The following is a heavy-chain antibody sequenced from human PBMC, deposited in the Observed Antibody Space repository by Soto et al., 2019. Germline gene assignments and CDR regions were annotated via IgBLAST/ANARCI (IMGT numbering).Heavy chain of an antibody. Sequence: QVQLVQSGAEVKKPGSSVKVSCKASGGTFSSHAISWVRQAPGQGLEWMGGIIPIFGTANYAQKFQGRVTINADESTSTAYMELSSLRSEDTAVYYCARASDDRRPRMVAGFDYWGQGTLVTVSS. V-gene: IGHV1-69*01. CDR1: GGTFSSHA. J-gene: IGHJ4*02. CDR2: IIPIFGTA. D-gene: IGHD6-19*01. CDR3: ARASDDRRPRMVAGFDY.